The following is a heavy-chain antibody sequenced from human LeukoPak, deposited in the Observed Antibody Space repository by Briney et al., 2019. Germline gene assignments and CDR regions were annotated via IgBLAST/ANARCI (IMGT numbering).Heavy chain of an antibody. CDR2: ISSSGGST. V-gene: IGHV3-23*01. CDR1: GFTFSSYA. J-gene: IGHJ4*02. CDR3: AINWNNDC. D-gene: IGHD1/OR15-1a*01. Sequence: GGSLRLSCAASGFTFSSYAMSWVRQAPGKGLEWVSAISSSGGSTYYVDSVKGRFTVSRDNSRNTLYVQMNSLRAEDTAVYYCAINWNNDCWGQGTLVTVSS.